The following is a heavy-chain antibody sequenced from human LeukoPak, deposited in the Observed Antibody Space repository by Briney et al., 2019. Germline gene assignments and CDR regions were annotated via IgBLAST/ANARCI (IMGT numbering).Heavy chain of an antibody. CDR2: ISEIGDTA. CDR1: GLTFTSHA. J-gene: IGHJ4*02. Sequence: PGGSLRLSCAASGLTFTSHAMSWVRQAPGEGLEWVSIISEIGDTAYHAASVRGRFTISRDNSKNTLYLQMDSLTAEDTAVYYCVCGSSGTYGEGYWGQGTLVTVSS. V-gene: IGHV3-23*01. D-gene: IGHD1-26*01. CDR3: VCGSSGTYGEGY.